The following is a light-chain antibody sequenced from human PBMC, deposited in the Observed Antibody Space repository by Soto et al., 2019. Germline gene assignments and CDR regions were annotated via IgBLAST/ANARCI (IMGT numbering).Light chain of an antibody. V-gene: IGKV1-5*03. CDR1: QSINNY. J-gene: IGKJ2*01. Sequence: DIQMTQSPSTLSASVGDRVTITCRASQSINNYLAWYQQKPGKAPKLLIYKASSLESWVPSRFSGSGSGTEFTLTISSLQPDDFATYYCQQYNSFPTFGQGTKLEIK. CDR3: QQYNSFPT. CDR2: KAS.